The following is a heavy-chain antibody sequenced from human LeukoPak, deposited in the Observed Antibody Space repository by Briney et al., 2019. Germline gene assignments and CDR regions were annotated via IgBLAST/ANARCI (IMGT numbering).Heavy chain of an antibody. D-gene: IGHD6-19*01. Sequence: TLSLTCTVSGGSISSGGSYCNWIRQPPGKGLEWIGYIYHSESTYYNPSLKSRVTISVDRSKNQFSLKLSSVTAADTAVYYCARDPASYSSDFDYWGQGTLVTVSS. CDR2: IYHSEST. CDR1: GGSISSGGSY. V-gene: IGHV4-30-2*01. CDR3: ARDPASYSSDFDY. J-gene: IGHJ4*02.